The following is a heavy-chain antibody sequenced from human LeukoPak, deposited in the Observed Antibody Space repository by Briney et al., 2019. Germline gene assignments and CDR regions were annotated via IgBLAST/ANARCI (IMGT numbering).Heavy chain of an antibody. J-gene: IGHJ4*02. D-gene: IGHD2-2*01. CDR3: ARHEVGCTRTSFGG. V-gene: IGHV4-39*01. CDR2: IYYSGST. Sequence: SETLSLTCTVSGGSISSSSYYWGWIRQPPGKGLEWIGSIYYSGSTYYNPSLESRVTISVDTSKNQFSLKLSSVTAADTAVYYCARHEVGCTRTSFGGWGQGTLVTVSS. CDR1: GGSISSSSYY.